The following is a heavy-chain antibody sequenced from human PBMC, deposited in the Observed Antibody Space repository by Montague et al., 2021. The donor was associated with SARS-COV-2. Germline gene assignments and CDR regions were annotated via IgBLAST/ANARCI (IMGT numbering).Heavy chain of an antibody. CDR2: IYYSGST. Sequence: TLSLTCTVSGGSISSGGYYWSWIRQHPGKGLEWIGYIYYSGSTYYNPSLKSRVTISVDTSKNQFSLELSSVTAADTAVYYCARALIMITFGGVIAHWFDPWGQGTLVTVSS. J-gene: IGHJ5*02. D-gene: IGHD3-16*02. CDR3: ARALIMITFGGVIAHWFDP. CDR1: GGSISSGGYY. V-gene: IGHV4-31*03.